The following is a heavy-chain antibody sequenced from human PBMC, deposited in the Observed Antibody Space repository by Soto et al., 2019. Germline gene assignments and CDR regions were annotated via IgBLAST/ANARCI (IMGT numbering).Heavy chain of an antibody. CDR2: IIPIFGTA. J-gene: IGHJ5*02. Sequence: QVQLVQSGAEVKKPGSSVKVSCKASGGTFSSYAISWVRQAPGQGLAWMGGIIPIFGTANYAQKFQGRVTITADESTSTADMELSSLRSEDTAVYYCARGVTQPYCISTSCPYNWFDPWGQGTLVTVSS. CDR1: GGTFSSYA. CDR3: ARGVTQPYCISTSCPYNWFDP. D-gene: IGHD2-2*01. V-gene: IGHV1-69*12.